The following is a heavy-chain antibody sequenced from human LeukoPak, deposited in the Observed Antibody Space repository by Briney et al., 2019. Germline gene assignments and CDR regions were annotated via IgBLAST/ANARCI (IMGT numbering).Heavy chain of an antibody. J-gene: IGHJ4*02. V-gene: IGHV3-7*01. CDR2: IKHDGSEK. Sequence: GGSLRLSCAASGFSFSSFWMSWARQAPGKGLEWVANIKHDGSEKYFVDSVKGRFTISRDNAKNSLYLQMNSLRAEDTAVYYCARDVSGVVVAYWGQGTLVTVSS. CDR3: ARDVSGVVVAY. D-gene: IGHD3-16*01. CDR1: GFSFSSFW.